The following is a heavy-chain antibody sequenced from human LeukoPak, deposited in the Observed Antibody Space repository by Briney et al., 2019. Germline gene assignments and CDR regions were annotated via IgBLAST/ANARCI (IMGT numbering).Heavy chain of an antibody. V-gene: IGHV1-2*02. CDR1: GYTFTGYY. Sequence: GASVKVSCKASGYTFTGYYMHWVRQAPGQGLEWMGWINPNSGGTNYARKFQGRVTMTRDTSISTAYMELSRLRSDDTAVYYCARASRRLLLNLFDYWGQGTLVTVSS. CDR2: INPNSGGT. D-gene: IGHD3-22*01. J-gene: IGHJ4*02. CDR3: ARASRRLLLNLFDY.